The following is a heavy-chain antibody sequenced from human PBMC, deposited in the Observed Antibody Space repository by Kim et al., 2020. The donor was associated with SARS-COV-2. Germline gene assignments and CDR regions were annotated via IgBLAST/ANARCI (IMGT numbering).Heavy chain of an antibody. D-gene: IGHD6-19*01. J-gene: IGHJ6*02. CDR3: ARGKYSSGGRYYYYGMDV. CDR1: GFTFSSYS. CDR2: ISSSSSTI. Sequence: GGSLRLSCAASGFTFSSYSMNWVRQAPGKGLEWVSYISSSSSTIYYADSVKGRFTISRDNAKNSLYLQMNSLRDEDTAVYYCARGKYSSGGRYYYYGMDVWGQGTTVTVSS. V-gene: IGHV3-48*02.